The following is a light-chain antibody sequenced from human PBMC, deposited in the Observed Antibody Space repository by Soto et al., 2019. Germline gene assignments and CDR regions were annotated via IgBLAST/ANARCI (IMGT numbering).Light chain of an antibody. CDR2: GAS. V-gene: IGKV3-20*01. Sequence: EIVLTQSPGTLSLSPGERATLSCRASQSVSSSFLAWYQQKTGQAPKLLIYGASNRATGIPDRFSGSGSGADFTLPISRLEPEDFAVYYCQQYDSSPWTFGQGTKVEIK. J-gene: IGKJ1*01. CDR1: QSVSSSF. CDR3: QQYDSSPWT.